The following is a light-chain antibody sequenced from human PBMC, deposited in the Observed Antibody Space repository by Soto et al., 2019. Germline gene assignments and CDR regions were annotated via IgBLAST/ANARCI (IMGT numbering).Light chain of an antibody. J-gene: IGKJ5*01. V-gene: IGKV1-39*01. CDR1: QSISSY. CDR3: QQSYSIPIT. Sequence: DIQMTQSPSSLSASVGDRVTVTCRANQSISSYLNWYQQKSGKAPKLLIYAASSLESGAPSRFSGSGSGTDFTLTISSLQPEDFATYYCQQSYSIPITFGQGTRLEIK. CDR2: AAS.